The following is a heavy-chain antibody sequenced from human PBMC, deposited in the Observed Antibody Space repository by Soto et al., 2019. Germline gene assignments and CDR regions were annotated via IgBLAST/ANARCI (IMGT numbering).Heavy chain of an antibody. V-gene: IGHV3-21*01. CDR2: IRGFSPYT. D-gene: IGHD2-15*01. J-gene: IGHJ6*02. CDR1: GFTFRTYT. Sequence: EVQLVESGGGLVKPGGSLRLSCISSGFTFRTYTMNWVRQAPGKGLEWVSGIRGFSPYTFYAESVKGRFTISRDNAKNSLNLQMNSMRAEDTAVYYCAEDRGYDAHDYYYNAMDVWGQGTTVTVSS. CDR3: AEDRGYDAHDYYYNAMDV.